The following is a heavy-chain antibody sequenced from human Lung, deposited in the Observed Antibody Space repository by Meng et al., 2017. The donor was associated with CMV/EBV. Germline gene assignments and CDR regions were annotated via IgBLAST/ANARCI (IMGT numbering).Heavy chain of an antibody. D-gene: IGHD3-3*01. CDR3: ARGKRDFWSGFIPDWFDP. CDR2: MNPSSGNT. Sequence: FLTYEINWVRQATGQGLEWMGWMNPSSGNTGYAQKFQGRVSITRDTSISTFYMELSSLRSEDTAVYYCARGKRDFWSGFIPDWFDPWGQGTLVTVSS. J-gene: IGHJ5*02. CDR1: FLTYE. V-gene: IGHV1-8*02.